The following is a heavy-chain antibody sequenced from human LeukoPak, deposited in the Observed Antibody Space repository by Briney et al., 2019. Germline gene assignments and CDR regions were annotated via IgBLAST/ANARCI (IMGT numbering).Heavy chain of an antibody. V-gene: IGHV3-30*02. Sequence: GGSLRLSCAASGFTFSSYGMHWVRQAPGKGREWVAFIRYDGSNKYYADSVKGRFTLSRDNSKNTLYLQMNSLRAEDTAVYYCAKDLVGEYYYGSGAWSYFDYWGQGTLVTVSS. CDR2: IRYDGSNK. CDR3: AKDLVGEYYYGSGAWSYFDY. CDR1: GFTFSSYG. J-gene: IGHJ4*02. D-gene: IGHD3-10*01.